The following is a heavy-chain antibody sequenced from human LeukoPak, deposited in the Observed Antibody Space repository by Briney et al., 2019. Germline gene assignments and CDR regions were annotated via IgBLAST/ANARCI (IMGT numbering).Heavy chain of an antibody. V-gene: IGHV3-74*01. Sequence: GGSLRLSCAASGYTFGSYWMYWVRQAPGKGLVWVSRINNDGSSTIYADSVKGRFTISRDNAKNTLYLQMNSLRDEDTAVYYCVRDNGGEHLWGQGTLVTVSS. CDR1: GYTFGSYW. CDR2: INNDGSST. D-gene: IGHD3-16*01. CDR3: VRDNGGEHL. J-gene: IGHJ4*02.